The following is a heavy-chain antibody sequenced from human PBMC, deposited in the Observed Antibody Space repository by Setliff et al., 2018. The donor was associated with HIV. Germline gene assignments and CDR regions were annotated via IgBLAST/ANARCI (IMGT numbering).Heavy chain of an antibody. CDR1: GFTFSSFE. V-gene: IGHV3-48*03. J-gene: IGHJ3*02. D-gene: IGHD6-19*01. CDR3: VRDSSRGSAWDPGAFDI. Sequence: GGSLRLSCAASGFTFSSFEMNWVRQAPGKGLEWVSYVSGRGDSIYYAASVKGRFTISRDNAKTSLFLQMNNLRADDAGVYYCVRDSSRGSAWDPGAFDIWGQGTAVTVSS. CDR2: VSGRGDSI.